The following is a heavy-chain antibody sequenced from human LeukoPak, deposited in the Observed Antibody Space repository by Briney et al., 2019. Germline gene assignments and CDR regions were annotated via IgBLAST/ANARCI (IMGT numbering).Heavy chain of an antibody. CDR1: GFTLSNYA. CDR3: ARVPNQADYYGMDV. J-gene: IGHJ6*02. CDR2: ISYDGVNK. Sequence: GGSLRLSCAASGFTLSNYAMDWVRQAPGKGLEWVAVISYDGVNKYYADSVKGRFTISRDNSKNTLYLQMNSLRPEDTSVYYCARVPNQADYYGMDVWGQGTTVTVSS. V-gene: IGHV3-30-3*01.